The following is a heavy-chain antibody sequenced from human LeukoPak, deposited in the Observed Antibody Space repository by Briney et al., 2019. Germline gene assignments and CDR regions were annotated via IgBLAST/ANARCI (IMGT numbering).Heavy chain of an antibody. Sequence: GGSLRLSCAASGFTFSSYAMSWVRQAPGKGLEWVSAISGSGGSTYYADSVKGRFTISRDNSKNSLYLQMNSLRTEDTALYYCAKDSLGGSYSRGWSTAEYFQHWGQGTLVTVSS. CDR2: ISGSGGST. D-gene: IGHD1-26*01. J-gene: IGHJ1*01. CDR3: AKDSLGGSYSRGWSTAEYFQH. CDR1: GFTFSSYA. V-gene: IGHV3-23*01.